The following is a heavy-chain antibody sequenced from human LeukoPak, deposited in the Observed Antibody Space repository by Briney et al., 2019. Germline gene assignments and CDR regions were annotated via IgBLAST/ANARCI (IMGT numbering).Heavy chain of an antibody. D-gene: IGHD2-2*01. V-gene: IGHV3-30-3*02. J-gene: IGHJ1*01. Sequence: PGRSLRLSCAASGFTFSSYAMHWVRQAPGKGLEWVAVISYDGSNKYYADSVKGRFTISRDNSKNTLYLQMNSLRAEDTAVYYCAKYCDTRSCYPRHFQHWGQGTLVTVSS. CDR3: AKYCDTRSCYPRHFQH. CDR1: GFTFSSYA. CDR2: ISYDGSNK.